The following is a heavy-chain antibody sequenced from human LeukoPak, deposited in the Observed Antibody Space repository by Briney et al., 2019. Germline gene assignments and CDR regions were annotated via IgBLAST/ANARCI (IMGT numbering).Heavy chain of an antibody. Sequence: ASVKVSCKASGYTFTGYYMHWVRQAPGQGLEWMGWISPNSGGTNYAQKFQGRVTMTRDTSISTAYMELSRLRSDDTAVYYCASLPYSGSYGDWFDPWGQGTLVTVSS. CDR1: GYTFTGYY. V-gene: IGHV1-2*02. CDR3: ASLPYSGSYGDWFDP. CDR2: ISPNSGGT. J-gene: IGHJ5*02. D-gene: IGHD1-26*01.